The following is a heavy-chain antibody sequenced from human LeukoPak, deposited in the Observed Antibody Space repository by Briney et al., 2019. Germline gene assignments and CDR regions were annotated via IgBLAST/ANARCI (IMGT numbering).Heavy chain of an antibody. V-gene: IGHV1-24*01. D-gene: IGHD4-23*01. J-gene: IGHJ4*02. CDR1: GYTLTEIS. CDR2: YDPGDGQT. CDR3: ATNLGTVVTPTYY. Sequence: ASVKVSCKVSGYTLTEISIHWVRQAPAEGLEWMGSYDPGDGQTIYPQKFQGRVTMTEDTSTDTAYVELSSLPSEDTAMYFCATNLGTVVTPTYYWGQASMVTVCS.